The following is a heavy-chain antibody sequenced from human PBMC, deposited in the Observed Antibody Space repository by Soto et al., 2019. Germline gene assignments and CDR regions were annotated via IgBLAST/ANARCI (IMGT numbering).Heavy chain of an antibody. J-gene: IGHJ5*02. Sequence: SVKVSCKASGYTFTSYGISWVRQAPGQGLEWMGWISVYNGNTNYAQKLQGRVTMTTDTSTSTSYMELRSLRSDDTAVYYCPGELRAGGGWFDPRGQGTRVTVSS. D-gene: IGHD1-7*01. V-gene: IGHV1-18*04. CDR2: ISVYNGNT. CDR3: PGELRAGGGWFDP. CDR1: GYTFTSYG.